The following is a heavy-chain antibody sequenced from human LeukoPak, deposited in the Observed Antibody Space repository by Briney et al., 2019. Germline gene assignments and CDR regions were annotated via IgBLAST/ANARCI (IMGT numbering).Heavy chain of an antibody. D-gene: IGHD3-22*01. CDR2: MNPNSGNT. CDR3: ARAESYDSSGYYYF. V-gene: IGHV1-8*03. J-gene: IGHJ4*02. Sequence: ASVKVSCKASGYTFTSYDINWVRQATGQGLEWMGWMNPNSGNTGYAQKFQGGVTITRNTSISTAYMELSSLRSEDTAVYYCARAESYDSSGYYYFWGQGTLVTVSS. CDR1: GYTFTSYD.